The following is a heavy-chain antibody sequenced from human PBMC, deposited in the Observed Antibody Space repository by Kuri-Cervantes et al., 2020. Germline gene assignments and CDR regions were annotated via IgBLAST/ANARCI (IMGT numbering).Heavy chain of an antibody. CDR1: GFTFSSYG. J-gene: IGHJ6*02. CDR3: AKVSLAGSTFHSLATLSGMDV. D-gene: IGHD1-14*01. CDR2: ISSDGSNK. V-gene: IGHV3-33*03. Sequence: GESLKISCAASGFTFSSYGMHWVRQAPGKGLEWVAIISSDGSNKYYADSVKGRFTISRGNAKNSLYLQMNSLRAEETAVYYCAKVSLAGSTFHSLATLSGMDVWGQGTTVTVSS.